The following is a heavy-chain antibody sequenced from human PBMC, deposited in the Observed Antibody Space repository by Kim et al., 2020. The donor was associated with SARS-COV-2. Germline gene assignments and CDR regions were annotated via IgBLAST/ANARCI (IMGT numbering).Heavy chain of an antibody. D-gene: IGHD1-26*01. CDR2: N. J-gene: IGHJ4*02. CDR3: AKGRGGAYDY. V-gene: IGHV6-1*01. Sequence: NDYAVSVKSPMTINPDTSKNQFSLQLNSVTPEDTAMYYCAKGRGGAYDYWGQGTLVTVSS.